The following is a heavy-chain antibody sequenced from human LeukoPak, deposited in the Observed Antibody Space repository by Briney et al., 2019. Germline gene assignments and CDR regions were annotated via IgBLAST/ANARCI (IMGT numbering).Heavy chain of an antibody. CDR3: ARDYYGSGSHNWFDP. V-gene: IGHV4-31*03. CDR2: IYYSGST. D-gene: IGHD3-10*01. CDR1: GGSISSGGYY. J-gene: IGHJ5*02. Sequence: SETLSLTCTVSGGSISSGGYYWSWIRQHPGKGLEWIGYIYYSGSTYYNPSLKSRVTISVDTSKNQFSLKLSSVTAADTAVYYCARDYYGSGSHNWFDPWGQGTLDTVSS.